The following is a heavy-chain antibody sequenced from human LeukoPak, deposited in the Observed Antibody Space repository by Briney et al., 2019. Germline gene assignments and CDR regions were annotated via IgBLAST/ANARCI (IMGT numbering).Heavy chain of an antibody. CDR3: AREIYDYVWGSCRPTYNWFDP. D-gene: IGHD3-16*02. CDR2: ISAYNGNT. Sequence: ASVKVSCKASGYTFTSYGISWVRQAPGQGLEWMGWISAYNGNTNYAQKLQGRVTMTTDASTSTAYMELSSLRSEDTAVYYCAREIYDYVWGSCRPTYNWFDPWGQGTLVTVSS. CDR1: GYTFTSYG. V-gene: IGHV1-18*01. J-gene: IGHJ5*02.